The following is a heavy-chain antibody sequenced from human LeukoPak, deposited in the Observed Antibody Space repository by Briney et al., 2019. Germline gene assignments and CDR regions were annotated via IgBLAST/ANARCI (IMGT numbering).Heavy chain of an antibody. CDR2: MSQSGST. CDR3: ARLYGDYVYFDY. V-gene: IGHV4-31*03. J-gene: IGHJ4*02. Sequence: SETLSLTCTVSGGSISSGGYYWTWIRQPPGKGLEWIGYMSQSGSTYYNPSLKSRVTISVDTSKSQFSLKLTSVTAADTAVYYCARLYGDYVYFDYWGQGTLVTVSS. D-gene: IGHD4-17*01. CDR1: GGSISSGGYY.